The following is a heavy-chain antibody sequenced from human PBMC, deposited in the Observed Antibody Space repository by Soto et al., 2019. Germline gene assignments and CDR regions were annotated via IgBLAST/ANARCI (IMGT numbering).Heavy chain of an antibody. CDR3: ASLGLETGRPFDS. Sequence: QVQLVQSGAEVKKPGSSVKVSCKASGGTFSSYAISWVRQAPGQGLEWMGGIIPIFGTANYAQKFQGRVTITADESTSTAYMELRSLRSADTAVYYCASLGLETGRPFDSWGQGTLVTVSS. V-gene: IGHV1-69*01. CDR2: IIPIFGTA. D-gene: IGHD3-16*01. CDR1: GGTFSSYA. J-gene: IGHJ4*02.